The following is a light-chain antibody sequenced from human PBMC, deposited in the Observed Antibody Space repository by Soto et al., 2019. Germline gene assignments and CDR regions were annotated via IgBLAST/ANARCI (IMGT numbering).Light chain of an antibody. CDR1: QSVSSSY. Sequence: ELVLTQSPGTLSLSPGERATLSCRASQSVSSSYLAWYQQKPGQAPRLLIYGASSRATGIPDRFSGRVSGTDFTLTISRLETEDFAVYYCQQYCSSPLTFGGGTKVEIK. V-gene: IGKV3-20*01. CDR2: GAS. CDR3: QQYCSSPLT. J-gene: IGKJ4*01.